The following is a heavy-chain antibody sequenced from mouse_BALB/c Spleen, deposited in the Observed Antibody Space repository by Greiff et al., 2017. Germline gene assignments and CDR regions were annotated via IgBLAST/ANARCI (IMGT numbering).Heavy chain of an antibody. CDR2: ISSGGST. Sequence: EVKLMESGGGLVKPGGSLKLSCAASGFTFSSYAMSWVRQTPEKRLEWVASISSGGSTYYPDSVKGRFPISRDNARNILYLQMSSLRSEDTAMYYCARDYDGYYGAWFAYWGQGTLVTVSA. D-gene: IGHD2-3*01. V-gene: IGHV5-6-5*01. CDR1: GFTFSSYA. CDR3: ARDYDGYYGAWFAY. J-gene: IGHJ3*01.